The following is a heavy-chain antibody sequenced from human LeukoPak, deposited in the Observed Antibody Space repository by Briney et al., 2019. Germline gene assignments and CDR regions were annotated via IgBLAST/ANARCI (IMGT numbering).Heavy chain of an antibody. CDR1: GYTFTSYG. CDR3: ARCPIYYYYMDV. J-gene: IGHJ6*03. V-gene: IGHV1-18*01. Sequence: ASVKVSCKASGYTFTSYGISWVRQAPGQGLEWMGWISAYNGNTNYAQKLQGRVTMTTDTSTSTAYMELRSLRSEDTAVYYCARCPIYYYYMDVWGKGTTVTVSS. CDR2: ISAYNGNT.